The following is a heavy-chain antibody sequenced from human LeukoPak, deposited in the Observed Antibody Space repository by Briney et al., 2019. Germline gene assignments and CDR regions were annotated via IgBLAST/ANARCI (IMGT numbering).Heavy chain of an antibody. CDR3: AKDGMYYYDSSGYYNY. J-gene: IGHJ4*02. Sequence: SETLSLTCAVYGGSFSSYYWSWIRQPPGKGLEWIGYIYYSGSTNYNPSPKSRVTISVDTSKNQFSLKLSSVTAADTAVYYCAKDGMYYYDSSGYYNYWGQGTLVTVSS. CDR2: IYYSGST. V-gene: IGHV4-59*01. CDR1: GGSFSSYY. D-gene: IGHD3-22*01.